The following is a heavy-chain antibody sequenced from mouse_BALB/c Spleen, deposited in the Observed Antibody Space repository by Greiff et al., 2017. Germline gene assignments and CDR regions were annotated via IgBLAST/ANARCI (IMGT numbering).Heavy chain of an antibody. CDR2: IWAGGST. D-gene: IGHD2-2*01. CDR3: ARDIPLYGYGLDY. Sequence: VQLQQSGPGLVAPSQSLSITCTVSGFSLTSYGVHWVRQPPGKGLEWLGVIWAGGSTNYNSALMSRLSISKDNSKSQVFLKMNSLQTDDTAMYYCARDIPLYGYGLDYWGQGTTLTVSS. J-gene: IGHJ2*01. V-gene: IGHV2-9*02. CDR1: GFSLTSYG.